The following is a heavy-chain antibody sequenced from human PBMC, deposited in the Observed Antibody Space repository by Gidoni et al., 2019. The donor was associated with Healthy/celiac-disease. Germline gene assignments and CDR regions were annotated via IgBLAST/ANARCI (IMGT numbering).Heavy chain of an antibody. CDR2: ISSSSSYI. Sequence: EVQLVESGGGLVKPGGSLRLSCAASGFTFSSYSMNWVRQAPGKGLEWVSSISSSSSYIYYADSVKGRFTISRDNAKNSLYLQMNSLRAEDTAVYYCASGSSTPRAYYYYYGMDVWGQGTTVTVSS. D-gene: IGHD6-13*01. CDR3: ASGSSTPRAYYYYYGMDV. J-gene: IGHJ6*02. V-gene: IGHV3-21*01. CDR1: GFTFSSYS.